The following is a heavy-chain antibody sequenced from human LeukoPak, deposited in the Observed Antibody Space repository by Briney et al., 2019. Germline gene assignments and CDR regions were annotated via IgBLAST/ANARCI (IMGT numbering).Heavy chain of an antibody. CDR3: AKDGDYYDSDAYSSFFDF. CDR1: GFRFSSYA. CDR2: ISGSGTVT. J-gene: IGHJ4*02. Sequence: GGSLRLSCETSGFRFSSYAMSWVRQAPGKGLEGVSAISGSGTVTYYADSVRGRFTISRDRSRNTLSLQMNSLRAEDTAVYYCAKDGDYYDSDAYSSFFDFWGQGTLVTVSS. V-gene: IGHV3-23*01. D-gene: IGHD3-22*01.